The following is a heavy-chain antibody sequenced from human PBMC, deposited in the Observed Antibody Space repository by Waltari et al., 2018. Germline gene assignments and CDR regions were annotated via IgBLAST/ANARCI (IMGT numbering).Heavy chain of an antibody. Sequence: EEQMLESGGGLVQPGGSLRLSCTGSGFTFSTFAMNGVRQVPGKGLEWVSTISSSGADTYYADSVKDRFTISRDNSAETFYLEMNNLRVGDTAMYYCAKSQRRPLVLYGLDVWGQGTAVTVSS. CDR1: GFTFSTFA. V-gene: IGHV3-23*01. CDR2: ISSSGADT. CDR3: AKSQRRPLVLYGLDV. J-gene: IGHJ6*02. D-gene: IGHD2-8*02.